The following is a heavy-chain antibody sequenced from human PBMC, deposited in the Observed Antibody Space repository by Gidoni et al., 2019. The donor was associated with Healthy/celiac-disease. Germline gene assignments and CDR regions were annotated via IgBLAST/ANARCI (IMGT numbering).Heavy chain of an antibody. CDR1: GGSFSGYY. Sequence: QVQLQQWGAGLLKPSETLSLTCAVYGGSFSGYYWSWIRQPPGKGLEWIGEINHSGSTNYNPSLKSRVTISVDTSKNQFSLKLSSVTAADTAVYYCASSEWVDAFDIWGQGTMVTVSS. J-gene: IGHJ3*02. CDR3: ASSEWVDAFDI. V-gene: IGHV4-34*01. CDR2: INHSGST. D-gene: IGHD3-3*01.